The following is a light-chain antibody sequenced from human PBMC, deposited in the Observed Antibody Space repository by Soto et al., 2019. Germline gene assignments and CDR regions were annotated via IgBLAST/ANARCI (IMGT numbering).Light chain of an antibody. J-gene: IGLJ1*01. CDR2: EVN. Sequence: QSALTQPASLSGSPGQSITISCTGTSSDIGAYDYVSWFQQHPGKAPKLMISEVNNRPSGVSNRFSGSKSGNTAYLTISGLQVEDEAYYYCSSYTDSSTLFVFGTGPKVTVL. V-gene: IGLV2-14*01. CDR3: SSYTDSSTLFV. CDR1: SSDIGAYDY.